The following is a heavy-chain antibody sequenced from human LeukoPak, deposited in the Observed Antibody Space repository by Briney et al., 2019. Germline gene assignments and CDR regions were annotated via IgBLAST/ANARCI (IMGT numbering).Heavy chain of an antibody. J-gene: IGHJ4*02. CDR2: ISSSGSTI. Sequence: GGSLRLSCAASGFTFSDYYMSWIRQAPGKGLEWVSYISSSGSTIYYADSVKGRFTISRDNAKNSLYLQMNSLRAEDTAVYYCASRASSSCLDYWGQGTLVTVSS. V-gene: IGHV3-11*01. CDR1: GFTFSDYY. CDR3: ASRASSSCLDY. D-gene: IGHD3-22*01.